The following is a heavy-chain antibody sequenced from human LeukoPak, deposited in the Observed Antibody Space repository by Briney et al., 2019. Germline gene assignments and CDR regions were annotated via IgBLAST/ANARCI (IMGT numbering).Heavy chain of an antibody. V-gene: IGHV4-61*08. J-gene: IGHJ4*02. CDR3: ARGYCSSTSCYHLDY. Sequence: SQTLSLTCTVSGGSISSGGYYWSWIRQPPGKGLEWIGYIYYSGSTNYNPSLKSRVTISVDTSKNQFSLKLSSVTAADTAVYYCARGYCSSTSCYHLDYWGQGTLVTVSS. CDR1: GGSISSGGYY. D-gene: IGHD2-2*01. CDR2: IYYSGST.